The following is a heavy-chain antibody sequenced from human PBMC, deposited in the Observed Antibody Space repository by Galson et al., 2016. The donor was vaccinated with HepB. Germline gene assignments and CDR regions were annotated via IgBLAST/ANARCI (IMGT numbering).Heavy chain of an antibody. Sequence: SLRLSCAASGLTFSDHYMSWIRQAPGKGLEWISYISSSGTTIHYADSVKGRFTISRDNAKNSLYLQMDSLRAEDTAVYFCAKDKGPVAGGYPLFDLWGQGTLVTVSS. CDR1: GLTFSDHY. D-gene: IGHD2-8*02. CDR2: ISSSGTTI. V-gene: IGHV3-11*04. J-gene: IGHJ4*02. CDR3: AKDKGPVAGGYPLFDL.